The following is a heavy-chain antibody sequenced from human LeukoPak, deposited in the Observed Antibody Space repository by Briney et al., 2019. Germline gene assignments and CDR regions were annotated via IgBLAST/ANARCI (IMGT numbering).Heavy chain of an antibody. CDR2: ISSSGSIT. CDR3: AELGIPMIGGV. Sequence: GGSLRLSCAASGFTFSDYYMSWIRQAPGKGLECISYISSSGSITHYADSVKGRFTISRDNAKNSLYLQMNSLRDEDTAVYYCAELGIPMIGGVWGKGTTVTISS. CDR1: GFTFSDYY. V-gene: IGHV3-11*04. J-gene: IGHJ6*04. D-gene: IGHD3-10*02.